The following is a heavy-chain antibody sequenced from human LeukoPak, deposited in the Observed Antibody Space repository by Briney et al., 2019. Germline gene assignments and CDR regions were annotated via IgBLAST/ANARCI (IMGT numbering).Heavy chain of an antibody. CDR3: PRAAYDILTGYYGGGAFDI. V-gene: IGHV4-59*01. CDR2: IYYSGST. Sequence: SETLSLTCTVSGGSISSYYWSWIRQPPGKGLEWIGYIYYSGSTNYNPSLKSRVTISVDTSKNQFSLKLSSVTAADTAVYYRPRAAYDILTGYYGGGAFDIWGQGTMVTVSS. J-gene: IGHJ3*02. D-gene: IGHD3-9*01. CDR1: GGSISSYY.